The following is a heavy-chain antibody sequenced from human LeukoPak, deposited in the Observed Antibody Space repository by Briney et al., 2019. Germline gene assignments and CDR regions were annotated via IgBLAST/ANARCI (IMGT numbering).Heavy chain of an antibody. CDR1: GFTFSSYS. Sequence: PGGSLRLSCAASGFTFSSYSMNWVRQAPGKGLEWVSSISSSSSYIYYADSVKGRFTISRDNAKNSLYLQMNSLRGEDTAVYYCARSSGITMVRGAPGYWGQGTLVTVSS. J-gene: IGHJ4*02. D-gene: IGHD3-10*01. CDR3: ARSSGITMVRGAPGY. V-gene: IGHV3-21*01. CDR2: ISSSSSYI.